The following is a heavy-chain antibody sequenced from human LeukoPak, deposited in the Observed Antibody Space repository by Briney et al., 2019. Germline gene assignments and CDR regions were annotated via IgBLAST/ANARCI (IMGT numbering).Heavy chain of an antibody. J-gene: IGHJ4*02. CDR3: ARDLYCSSTSCYGPFDY. Sequence: PGGSLRLSCAASGFTFSSYAMHWVRQAPCKGLEWVAVISYDGSNKYYADSVKGRFTISRDNSKNTLYLQMNSLRAEDTAVYYCARDLYCSSTSCYGPFDYWGQGTLVTVSS. V-gene: IGHV3-30-3*01. CDR1: GFTFSSYA. CDR2: ISYDGSNK. D-gene: IGHD2-2*01.